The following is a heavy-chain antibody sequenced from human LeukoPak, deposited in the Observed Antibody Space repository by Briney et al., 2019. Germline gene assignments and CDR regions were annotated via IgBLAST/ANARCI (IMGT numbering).Heavy chain of an antibody. D-gene: IGHD2-2*02. CDR2: ISGSGGST. CDR1: GFTFSSYA. CDR3: AKDSLGLYGPRCHFDY. V-gene: IGHV3-23*01. J-gene: IGHJ4*02. Sequence: GGSLRLSCAASGFTFSSYAMSWVRHAPGKGLGWVSAISGSGGSTYYADSVKGRFTISRDNSKNTLYLQMNSLRAEDTAVYYCAKDSLGLYGPRCHFDYWGQGTLVTVSS.